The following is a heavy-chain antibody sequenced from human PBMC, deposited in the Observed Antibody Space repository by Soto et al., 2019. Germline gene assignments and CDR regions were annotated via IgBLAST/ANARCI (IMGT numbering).Heavy chain of an antibody. J-gene: IGHJ6*02. V-gene: IGHV3-15*07. CDR1: GFSFNEAW. CDR3: TTGSVEGS. Sequence: EVQLVESAGGLVKPGGSLRLSCVASGFSFNEAWMNWVRQAPGEGLEWVGRITTSAGGGATDDAAHVQGRFTISRDDSKNALYLHMNSLKAEDTAIYYCTTGSVEGSWGQGTTVTVSS. D-gene: IGHD2-15*01. CDR2: ITTSAGGGAT.